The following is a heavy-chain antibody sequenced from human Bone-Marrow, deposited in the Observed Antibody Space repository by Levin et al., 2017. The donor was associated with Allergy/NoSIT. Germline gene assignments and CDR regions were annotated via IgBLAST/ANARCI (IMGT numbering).Heavy chain of an antibody. V-gene: IGHV3-33*01. CDR1: GFTFSCYG. CDR2: IWYDGSNK. Sequence: GESLKISCAASGFTFSCYGMHWVRQAPGKGLEWVAVIWYDGSNKYYADSVKGRFTISRDNSKNTLYLQMNSLRAEDTAVYYCARDGASIAALVYYYYYMDVWGKGTTVTVSS. CDR3: ARDGASIAALVYYYYYMDV. D-gene: IGHD6-6*01. J-gene: IGHJ6*03.